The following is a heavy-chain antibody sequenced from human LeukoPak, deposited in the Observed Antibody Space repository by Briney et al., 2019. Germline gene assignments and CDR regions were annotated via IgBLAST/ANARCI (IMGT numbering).Heavy chain of an antibody. D-gene: IGHD6-13*01. Sequence: GGSLRLSCAASGFTLSSYWMSWVRQAPGKGLEWVAHIKQDGSEKNYVDSVKGRFTISRDNAKNSLYLQMNSLRAEDTAVYYCARDLGSSSWHSGYWGQGALVTVSS. CDR3: ARDLGSSSWHSGY. CDR1: GFTLSSYW. J-gene: IGHJ4*02. CDR2: IKQDGSEK. V-gene: IGHV3-7*01.